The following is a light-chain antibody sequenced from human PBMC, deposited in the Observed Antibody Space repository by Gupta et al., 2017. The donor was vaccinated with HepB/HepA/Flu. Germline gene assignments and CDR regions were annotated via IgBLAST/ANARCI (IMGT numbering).Light chain of an antibody. CDR3: CSYAGSTTHVV. CDR1: SSDVGSYNL. V-gene: IGLV2-23*02. CDR2: EVS. Sequence: QSALTQPASVSGSPGPSITISCPGTSSDVGSYNLVSWYQQHPGKAPKLMIYEVSKRHSGVSDRFSGSKSGNTASLTISGLQAEDEADYYCCSYAGSTTHVVFGGGTKLTVL. J-gene: IGLJ2*01.